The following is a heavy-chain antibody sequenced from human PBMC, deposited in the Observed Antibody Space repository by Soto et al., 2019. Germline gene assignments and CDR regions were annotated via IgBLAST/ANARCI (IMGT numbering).Heavy chain of an antibody. V-gene: IGHV3-30*18. D-gene: IGHD2-15*01. J-gene: IGHJ4*02. CDR1: GVTFSSYG. CDR3: AKGYCSGGSCSGYFDY. CDR2: ISYDGSNK. Sequence: GGSLRLSCAASGVTFSSYGMHWVRQAPGKGLEWVAVISYDGSNKYYADSVKGRFTISRDNSKNTLYLQMNSLRAEDTAVYYCAKGYCSGGSCSGYFDYWGQGTLVTVSS.